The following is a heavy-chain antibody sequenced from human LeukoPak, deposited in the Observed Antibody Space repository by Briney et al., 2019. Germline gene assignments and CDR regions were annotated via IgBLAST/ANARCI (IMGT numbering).Heavy chain of an antibody. V-gene: IGHV3-9*01. D-gene: IGHD6-19*01. CDR3: ARVKAVGDLDY. CDR2: ISWNSGSI. J-gene: IGHJ4*02. Sequence: GGSLRLSCAASGFTFDDYAMHWVRQAPGKGLEWVSGISWNSGSIGYADSVKGRFTISRDNAKNSLYLQMNSLRAEDTAVYYCARVKAVGDLDYWGQGTLVTVSS. CDR1: GFTFDDYA.